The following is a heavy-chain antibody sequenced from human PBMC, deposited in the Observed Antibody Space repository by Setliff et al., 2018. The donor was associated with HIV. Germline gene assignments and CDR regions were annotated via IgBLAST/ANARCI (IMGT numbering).Heavy chain of an antibody. J-gene: IGHJ3*01. CDR1: GGSIGGYY. CDR3: ARVRSYGSAYDAFDV. D-gene: IGHD3-10*01. V-gene: IGHV4-4*08. Sequence: PSETMSLTCTVSGGSIGGYYWSWIRQPPGTGLEWLGCIYSGGSTNYNPSLESRVTISLDTSKNQFSLRLTSVNAADTAVYYCARVRSYGSAYDAFDVWGPGTMVTVSS. CDR2: IYSGGST.